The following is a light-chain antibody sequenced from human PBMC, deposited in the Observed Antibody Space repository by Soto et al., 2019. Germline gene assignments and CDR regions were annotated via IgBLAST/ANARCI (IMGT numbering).Light chain of an antibody. Sequence: DIQMTQSPSTLSASVGDRVTITCRASQSVSDRLAWYQQKPGKAPNLLIYWASTLETGVPSRFSGSGSGTEFTLTISSLQPDDFASYYCQQYTTYPITFGQGTRLEIK. CDR3: QQYTTYPIT. CDR1: QSVSDR. J-gene: IGKJ5*01. CDR2: WAS. V-gene: IGKV1-5*03.